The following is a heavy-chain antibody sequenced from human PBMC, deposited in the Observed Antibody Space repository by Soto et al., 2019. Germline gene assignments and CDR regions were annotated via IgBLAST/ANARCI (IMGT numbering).Heavy chain of an antibody. D-gene: IGHD3-22*01. CDR2: IIPIFGTA. Sequence: AVKVSCKAYGGPFRRYAISWVRQAPGQGLEWMGGIIPIFGTANYAEKLQGRVTITADESTRTAYMALISLRSEDTAVYYCARDKGDYDDSSGSAVWGQGTIVTFSS. CDR3: ARDKGDYDDSSGSAV. J-gene: IGHJ3*01. V-gene: IGHV1-69*13. CDR1: GGPFRRYA.